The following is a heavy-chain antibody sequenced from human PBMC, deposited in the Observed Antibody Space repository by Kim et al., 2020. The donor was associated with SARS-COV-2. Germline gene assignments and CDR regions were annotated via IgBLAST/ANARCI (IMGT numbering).Heavy chain of an antibody. CDR2: ITGSGGGT. J-gene: IGHJ6*02. D-gene: IGHD2-21*02. CDR3: AKDTLAVTAGIGYFFGMDV. Sequence: GGSLRLSCAASGVTFSNYAMSWVRQAPGKGLEWVSSITGSGGGTYYADSVQGRFTISRDNSKRTLYLEMNGLRAEDTAIYYCAKDTLAVTAGIGYFFGMDVWGQGTTVTVSS. V-gene: IGHV3-23*01. CDR1: GVTFSNYA.